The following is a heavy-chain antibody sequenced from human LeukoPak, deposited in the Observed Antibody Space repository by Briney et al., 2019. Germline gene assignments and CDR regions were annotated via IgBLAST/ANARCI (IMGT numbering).Heavy chain of an antibody. D-gene: IGHD6-6*01. J-gene: IGHJ4*02. CDR3: ARDHDSSSSFDY. Sequence: GGSLRLSCAASGFTFSSYAMHWVRQAPGKGLEWVAVISYDGSNKYYADSVKGRFTISRDNSKNTLHLQMNSLRAEDTAVYYCARDHDSSSSFDYWGQGTLVTVSS. CDR1: GFTFSSYA. CDR2: ISYDGSNK. V-gene: IGHV3-30*04.